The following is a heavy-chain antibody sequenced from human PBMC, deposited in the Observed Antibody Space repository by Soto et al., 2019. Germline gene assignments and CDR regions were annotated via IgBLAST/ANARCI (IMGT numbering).Heavy chain of an antibody. D-gene: IGHD2-8*01. V-gene: IGHV4-30-4*08. CDR1: GGSISSGDYY. CDR3: ARDSPTRLYAIDYYGMDV. J-gene: IGHJ6*02. Sequence: SETLSLTCTVSGGSISSGDYYWSWIRQHPGKGLEWIGYIYYSGSTYYNPSLKSRVTISVDTSKNQFSLKLSPVTAADTAVYYFARDSPTRLYAIDYYGMDVWGQGTTVTVSS. CDR2: IYYSGST.